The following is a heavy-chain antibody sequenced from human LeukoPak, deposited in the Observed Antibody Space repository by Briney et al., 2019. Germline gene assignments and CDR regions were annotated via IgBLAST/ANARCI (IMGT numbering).Heavy chain of an antibody. CDR1: GYTLTELS. Sequence: ASVKVSCKVSGYTLTELSMHWVRQAPGKGLEWMGGFDPEDGETIYAQKFQGRVTMTEDTSTDTAYMELSSLRSEDTAMYYCARDPRYCIGDSCYPNAFDVWGQGTMVTISS. V-gene: IGHV1-24*01. CDR2: FDPEDGET. J-gene: IGHJ3*01. D-gene: IGHD2-15*01. CDR3: ARDPRYCIGDSCYPNAFDV.